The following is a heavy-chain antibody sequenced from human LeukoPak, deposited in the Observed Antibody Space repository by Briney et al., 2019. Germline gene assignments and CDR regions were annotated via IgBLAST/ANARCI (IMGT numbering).Heavy chain of an antibody. CDR1: GYSISSNNY. CDR2: IYHSGSI. Sequence: PSETLSLTCTVSGYSISSNNYWGWIRQPPGKGLEWIENIYHSGSISYNPSLKSRVTISVDTSKNQFSLKLTSVTAADTAVYFCARALVGTTGRFDYWGPGTLVTVSS. V-gene: IGHV4-38-2*02. CDR3: ARALVGTTGRFDY. D-gene: IGHD1-26*01. J-gene: IGHJ4*02.